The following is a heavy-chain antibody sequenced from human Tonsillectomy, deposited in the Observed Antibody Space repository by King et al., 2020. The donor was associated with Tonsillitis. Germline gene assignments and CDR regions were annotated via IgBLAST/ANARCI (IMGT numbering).Heavy chain of an antibody. Sequence: VQLVESGGGVVQPGRSLRLSCEASGFTFSSYGMHWVRQAPGKGLEWVAVIPYDGSTKFYGDSVKGRFTISRDNSNSTLYLQMKSLRVEDTSLYYCAKSGDSYGFDSWGQGILVTVSS. CDR1: GFTFSSYG. CDR3: AKSGDSYGFDS. J-gene: IGHJ4*02. CDR2: IPYDGSTK. V-gene: IGHV3-30*18. D-gene: IGHD5-18*01.